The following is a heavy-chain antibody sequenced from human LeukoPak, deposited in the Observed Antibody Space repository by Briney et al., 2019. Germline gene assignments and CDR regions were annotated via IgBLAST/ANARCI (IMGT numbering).Heavy chain of an antibody. CDR3: AMYGGPYEYGAGSHIDY. J-gene: IGHJ4*02. V-gene: IGHV3-30*02. D-gene: IGHD3-10*01. Sequence: GGSLRLSCAASGFTFSSYGMHWVRQAPGKGLEWVSFIRYDGSNKYYADSVKGRFTISRDNSKNTLYLQMNSLRAEDTAVYYCAMYGGPYEYGAGSHIDYWGRGTLVSVSS. CDR1: GFTFSSYG. CDR2: IRYDGSNK.